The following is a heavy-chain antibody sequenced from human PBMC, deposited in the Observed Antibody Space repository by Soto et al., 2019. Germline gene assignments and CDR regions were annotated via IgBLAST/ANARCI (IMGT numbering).Heavy chain of an antibody. CDR2: IYYTGTS. J-gene: IGHJ4*02. V-gene: IGHV4-39*01. Sequence: QLQLQESGPGLVKPSETLSLTCTVSGGSISNSSYYWGWIRQPPGKGLEWIGHIYYTGTSYSNPSLKGRVTLSVDPSKNQFSLKLNSMPAADTAVFYCTRLQRRWLSSDSWGQGTLVTVSS. D-gene: IGHD5-12*01. CDR1: GGSISNSSYY. CDR3: TRLQRRWLSSDS.